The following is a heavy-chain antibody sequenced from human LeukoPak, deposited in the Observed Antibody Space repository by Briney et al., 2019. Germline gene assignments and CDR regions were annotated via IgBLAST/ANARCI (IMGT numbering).Heavy chain of an antibody. D-gene: IGHD3-16*02. V-gene: IGHV1-8*01. J-gene: IGHJ4*02. Sequence: GASVKVSCKASGYTFTNYDINWVRQATGQGLEWMGWMNPNSGNTGCAHKFQGRVTMTRNTSISTAYMELSSLRSEDTAVYYCARVKAFGGVIVLGYWGQGTLVTVSS. CDR3: ARVKAFGGVIVLGY. CDR1: GYTFTNYD. CDR2: MNPNSGNT.